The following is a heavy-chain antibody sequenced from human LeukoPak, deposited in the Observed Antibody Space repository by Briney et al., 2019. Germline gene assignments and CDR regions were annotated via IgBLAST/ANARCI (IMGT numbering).Heavy chain of an antibody. CDR1: GFTFSSYG. Sequence: PGRSLRLSCAASGFTFSSYGMHWVRQAPGKGLEWVAVIWYDGSNKYYADFVKGRFTISRDNSKNTLYLQMNSLRAEDTAVYYCARDPNPLVVVPAAIDYWGQGTLVTVSS. J-gene: IGHJ4*02. V-gene: IGHV3-33*01. CDR2: IWYDGSNK. CDR3: ARDPNPLVVVPAAIDY. D-gene: IGHD2-2*01.